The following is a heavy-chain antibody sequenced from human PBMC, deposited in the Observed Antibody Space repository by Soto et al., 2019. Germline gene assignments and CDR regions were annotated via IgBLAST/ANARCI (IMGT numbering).Heavy chain of an antibody. CDR3: ARRGYSGQGTAFDY. Sequence: SQTLSLTCTVSGGSISSYYWSWIRQPPGKGLEWIGYIYYSGSTNYNPSLKSRVTISVDTSKNQFSLKPSSVTAADTAVYYCARRGYSGQGTAFDYWGQGTLVTGSS. V-gene: IGHV4-59*08. CDR1: GGSISSYY. J-gene: IGHJ4*02. CDR2: IYYSGST. D-gene: IGHD5-12*01.